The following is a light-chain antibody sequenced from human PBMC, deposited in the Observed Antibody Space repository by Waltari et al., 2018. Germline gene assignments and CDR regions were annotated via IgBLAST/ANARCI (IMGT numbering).Light chain of an antibody. Sequence: QSALAQPASVSGSPGRSITLSCSGSRRAVGGDSLVPWYQQNPGRAPKLIISDVTVRPSGVSDRFSGSKSGNTASLTISGLLPEDEADYYCCSYAGNRIWIFGGGTKVTVL. V-gene: IGLV2-23*02. CDR3: CSYAGNRIWI. CDR2: DVT. J-gene: IGLJ2*01. CDR1: RRAVGGDSL.